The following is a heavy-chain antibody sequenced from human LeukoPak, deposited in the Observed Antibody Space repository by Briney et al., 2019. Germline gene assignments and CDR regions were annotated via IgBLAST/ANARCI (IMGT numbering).Heavy chain of an antibody. V-gene: IGHV4-59*01. D-gene: IGHD3-10*01. Sequence: SETLSLTCTVSGGSISSYYWSWIRQPPGKGLEWIGYIYYSGSTNYNPSLKSRVTISVDTSKNQFSLKLSSVTAADTAVYYCARGYYGSGRNDYWGQGTLVTVSS. CDR3: ARGYYGSGRNDY. CDR1: GGSISSYY. J-gene: IGHJ4*02. CDR2: IYYSGST.